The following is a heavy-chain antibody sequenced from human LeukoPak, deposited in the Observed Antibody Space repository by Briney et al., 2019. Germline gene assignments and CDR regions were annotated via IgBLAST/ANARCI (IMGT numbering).Heavy chain of an antibody. CDR2: IYWDDEK. CDR1: GFSLSTSGVA. D-gene: IGHD1-26*01. CDR3: AHSKTGLLILYYFDF. Sequence: SGPTLVKPTQTLTLTCTFSGFSLSTSGVAVGWIRQPAGKALEWLALIYWDDEKRYSPSLKSRLTITKDTSKNQVVLTMTNMDPVDTATYYCAHSKTGLLILYYFDFWGQGTLVTVSS. J-gene: IGHJ4*02. V-gene: IGHV2-5*02.